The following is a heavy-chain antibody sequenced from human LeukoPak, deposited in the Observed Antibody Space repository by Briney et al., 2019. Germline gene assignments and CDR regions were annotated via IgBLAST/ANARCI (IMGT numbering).Heavy chain of an antibody. CDR1: GFTFSSYA. CDR2: ISYDGSNK. Sequence: QPGGSLRLSCAASGFTFSSYAMHWVRQAPGKGLEWVAVISYDGSNKYYADSVKGRFTISRDNSKNTLYLQMNSLRAEDTAVYYCARDLGEYQLRSYYYGMDVWGQGTTVTVSS. CDR3: ARDLGEYQLRSYYYGMDV. V-gene: IGHV3-30-3*01. J-gene: IGHJ6*02. D-gene: IGHD2-2*01.